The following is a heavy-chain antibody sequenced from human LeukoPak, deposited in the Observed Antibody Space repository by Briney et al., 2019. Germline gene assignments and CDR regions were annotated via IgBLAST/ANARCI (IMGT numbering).Heavy chain of an antibody. D-gene: IGHD2-15*01. J-gene: IGHJ4*02. CDR3: ASDPGYCSGGSCTISY. Sequence: GGSLRLSCAASGFTFSSYSMNWVRQAPGKGLEWVSSISSSSSYIYYADSVKGRFTISRDNAKNSLYLQMNSLRAEDTAVYYCASDPGYCSGGSCTISYWGQGTLVTVSS. CDR1: GFTFSSYS. CDR2: ISSSSSYI. V-gene: IGHV3-21*01.